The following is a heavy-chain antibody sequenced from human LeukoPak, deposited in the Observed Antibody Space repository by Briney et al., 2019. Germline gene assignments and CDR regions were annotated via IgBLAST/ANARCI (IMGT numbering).Heavy chain of an antibody. CDR1: GFTFSSYW. J-gene: IGHJ5*02. CDR2: IKQDGSEK. Sequence: QSGGSLRLSCAASGFTFSSYWMSWVRQAPGKGLEWVANIKQDGSEKYYVDSVKGRFTISRDNAKNSLYLQMNSLRAEDTAVYYCAREGDTAMVEYWFDPWGQGTLVTVSS. V-gene: IGHV3-7*01. CDR3: AREGDTAMVEYWFDP. D-gene: IGHD5-18*01.